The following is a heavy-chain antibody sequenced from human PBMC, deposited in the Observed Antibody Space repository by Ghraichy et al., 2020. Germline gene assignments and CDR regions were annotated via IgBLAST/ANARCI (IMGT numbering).Heavy chain of an antibody. V-gene: IGHV3-21*01. Sequence: GGSLRLSCVASGLMFSPNTMNWVRQAPGKGLEWVSSISSSTRYIYYADSVKGRFTISRDNAQNSLYLQMNSLRAEDTAVYYCSRGGGAGTPVLYHMDVWGLGTTMTVCS. D-gene: IGHD6-19*01. J-gene: IGHJ6*02. CDR1: GLMFSPNT. CDR2: ISSSTRYI. CDR3: SRGGGAGTPVLYHMDV.